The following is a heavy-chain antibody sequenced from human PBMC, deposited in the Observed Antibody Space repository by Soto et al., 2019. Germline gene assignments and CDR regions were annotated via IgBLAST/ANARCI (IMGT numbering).Heavy chain of an antibody. V-gene: IGHV4-4*07. CDR1: GGSISSFY. J-gene: IGHJ5*02. Sequence: PSETLSLTCTVAGGSISSFYWSWVRQPAGKGLEWIGRIYSSGTTNYNPSLKSRVTMSVDTSTDQFSLKLTSVTAADTAVYFYARDMHAGFTHYFDPWGQGNLV. CDR2: IYSSGTT. D-gene: IGHD1-26*01. CDR3: ARDMHAGFTHYFDP.